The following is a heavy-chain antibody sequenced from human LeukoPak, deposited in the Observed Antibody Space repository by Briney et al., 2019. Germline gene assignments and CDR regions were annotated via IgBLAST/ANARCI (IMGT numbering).Heavy chain of an antibody. CDR1: GGPISSYY. Sequence: SETLSLTCTVSGGPISSYYWSWIRQPTGMGLEWIGYMYYSGYTNYNPSLKGRVTTSVDMSKNQFSLKLSSVTAADTAVYYCARYSYSSGLYYFDYWGQGTLVTVSS. V-gene: IGHV4-59*01. D-gene: IGHD6-19*01. CDR3: ARYSYSSGLYYFDY. CDR2: MYYSGYT. J-gene: IGHJ4*02.